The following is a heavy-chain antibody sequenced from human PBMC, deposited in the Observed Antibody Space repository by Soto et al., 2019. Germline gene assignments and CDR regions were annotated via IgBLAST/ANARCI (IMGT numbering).Heavy chain of an antibody. Sequence: PSQTLSLTCAISGDSVSSNSAAWNWIRQSPSRGLEWLGRTYYRSKWYNDYAVSVKSRITINPDTSNNQFSLQLNSVTPEDTAVYYCARAPYDYVWGSYRNFDYWGQGTLVTVSS. CDR1: GDSVSSNSAA. V-gene: IGHV6-1*01. CDR2: TYYRSKWYN. J-gene: IGHJ4*02. CDR3: ARAPYDYVWGSYRNFDY. D-gene: IGHD3-16*02.